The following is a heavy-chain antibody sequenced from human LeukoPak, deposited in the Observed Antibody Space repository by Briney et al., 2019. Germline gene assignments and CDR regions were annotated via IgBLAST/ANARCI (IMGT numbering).Heavy chain of an antibody. V-gene: IGHV3-30-3*01. CDR1: GFTFSSYA. D-gene: IGHD1-26*01. Sequence: GGSLRLSCAASGFTFSSYAMHWVRQAPGKWLEWVAVISYDGSNKYYADSVKGRFTISRDNSKNTLYLQMNSLRAEDTAVYYCARDLWELHDYYYYGMDVWGQGTTVTVSS. CDR2: ISYDGSNK. CDR3: ARDLWELHDYYYYGMDV. J-gene: IGHJ6*02.